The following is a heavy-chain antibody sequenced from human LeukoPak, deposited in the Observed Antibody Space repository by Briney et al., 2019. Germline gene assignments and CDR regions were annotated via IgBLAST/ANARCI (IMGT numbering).Heavy chain of an antibody. CDR2: ISGSGDST. CDR3: VKSRLGIGYSSTWYPGDY. D-gene: IGHD6-13*01. Sequence: GGSLRLSCAASGFTFSSYAMSWVRQAPGKGLEWVSGISGSGDSTYYADSVKGRFTISRDNSKNTLFLQMNSLRAEDTAIYYCVKSRLGIGYSSTWYPGDYWGQGTLVTVSS. V-gene: IGHV3-23*01. CDR1: GFTFSSYA. J-gene: IGHJ4*02.